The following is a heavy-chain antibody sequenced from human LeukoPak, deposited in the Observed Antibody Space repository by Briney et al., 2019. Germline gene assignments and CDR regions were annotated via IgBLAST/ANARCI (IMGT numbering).Heavy chain of an antibody. CDR2: ISSSSSYT. D-gene: IGHD6-13*01. CDR1: GFTFSDYY. V-gene: IGHV3-11*05. J-gene: IGHJ4*02. CDR3: ARVGPYSSSWYYFDY. Sequence: GGSLRLSCAASGFTFSDYYMSWIGQAPGKGLEWVSYISSSSSYTNYADSAKGRFTISRDNAKNSLDLQMNSLRAEDTAVYYCARVGPYSSSWYYFDYWGQGTLVTVSS.